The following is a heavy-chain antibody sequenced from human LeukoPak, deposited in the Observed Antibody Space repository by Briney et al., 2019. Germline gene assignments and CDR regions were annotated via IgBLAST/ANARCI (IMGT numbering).Heavy chain of an antibody. CDR1: GFTFNTYA. Sequence: PGGSLRLSCAGSGFTFNTYAMSWVRQAPGKGLEWVSVISGSGDSTHYADSVKGRFTISRDNSKNTVYLQMNSLRAEDTAVYYCANEGPNFDYWGQGTLVTVSS. CDR2: ISGSGDST. J-gene: IGHJ4*02. V-gene: IGHV3-23*01. D-gene: IGHD2-8*01. CDR3: ANEGPNFDY.